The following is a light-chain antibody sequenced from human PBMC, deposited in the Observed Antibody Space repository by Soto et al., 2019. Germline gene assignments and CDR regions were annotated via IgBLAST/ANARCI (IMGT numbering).Light chain of an antibody. CDR1: RSISKW. Sequence: DILMTQSPSPLSASVGDRATITCRARRSISKWLAWYQQQPGKAPTFLMYDASTLESVVPSRFSGSGSGTEFTITISSLQHDEFATYYCQQYNSNYTFGQGTKLEIK. CDR3: QQYNSNYT. CDR2: DAS. V-gene: IGKV1-5*01. J-gene: IGKJ2*01.